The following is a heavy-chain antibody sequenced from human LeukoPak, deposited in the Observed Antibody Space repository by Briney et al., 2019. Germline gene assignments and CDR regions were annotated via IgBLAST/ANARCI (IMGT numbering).Heavy chain of an antibody. D-gene: IGHD5-18*01. J-gene: IGHJ6*03. CDR1: GGSISSSSYY. V-gene: IGHV4-39*07. CDR2: IYYSGST. Sequence: SETLSLTCTVSGGSISSSSYYWGWIRQPPGKGLEWIGSIYYSGSTYYNPSLKSRVTISVDTSKNQFSLKLSSVTAADTAVYYCARGIGYSYVNSYYYMDVWGKGTTVTVSS. CDR3: ARGIGYSYVNSYYYMDV.